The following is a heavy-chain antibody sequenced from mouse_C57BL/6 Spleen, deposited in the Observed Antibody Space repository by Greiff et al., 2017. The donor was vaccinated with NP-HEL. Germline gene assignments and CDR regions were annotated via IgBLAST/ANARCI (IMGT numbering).Heavy chain of an antibody. Sequence: QVQLKESGAELVKPGASVKISCKASGYAFSSYWMNWVKQRPGKGLEWIGQIYPGDGDTNYNGKFKGKATLTADKSSSTAYMQLSSLTSEDSAVYFCARGTTDAYWGQGTLVTVSA. V-gene: IGHV1-80*01. CDR3: ARGTTDAY. CDR2: IYPGDGDT. J-gene: IGHJ3*01. D-gene: IGHD1-1*01. CDR1: GYAFSSYW.